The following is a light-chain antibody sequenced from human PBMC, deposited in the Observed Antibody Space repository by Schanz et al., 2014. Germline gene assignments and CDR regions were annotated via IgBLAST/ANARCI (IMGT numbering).Light chain of an antibody. CDR3: QQYNNWPPT. CDR2: GAS. CDR1: QSLTSY. J-gene: IGKJ1*01. Sequence: EIVLTQSPATLSLSPGERATLSCRASQSLTSYLAWYQQKPGQAPRLLIYGASTRATGIPARFSGSGSGTEFTLTISSLQSEDFAVYYCQQYNNWPPTFGQGTKVEIK. V-gene: IGKV3-15*01.